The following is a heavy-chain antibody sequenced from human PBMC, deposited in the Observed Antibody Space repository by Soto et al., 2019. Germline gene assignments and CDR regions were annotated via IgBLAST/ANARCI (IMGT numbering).Heavy chain of an antibody. Sequence: PSETLSLTCTVSGVAISIYYWSLIRQPPGKGLDWIGYIYYSGSTNYNPSLKSRVTISVDTSKNQFSLKLSFVTAADTAVYYCAREGIPMIAGGAVDIWGQGTTVTVSS. V-gene: IGHV4-59*01. CDR1: GVAISIYY. CDR3: AREGIPMIAGGAVDI. D-gene: IGHD3-22*01. J-gene: IGHJ3*02. CDR2: IYYSGST.